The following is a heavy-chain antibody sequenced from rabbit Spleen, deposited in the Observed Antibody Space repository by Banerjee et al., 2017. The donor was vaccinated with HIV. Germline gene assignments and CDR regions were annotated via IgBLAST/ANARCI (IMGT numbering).Heavy chain of an antibody. J-gene: IGHJ4*01. CDR2: INASTGKP. V-gene: IGHV1S45*01. D-gene: IGHD1-1*01. CDR3: ARDLAISGYQFNL. Sequence: QEQLVESGGGLVQPGGSLKLSCKASGFDFSNYGVSWVRQAPGKGLEWIACINASTGKPVYATWASGRFTISRTSSTTVTLRMTSLTAADTATYFCARDLAISGYQFNLWGQGTLVTVS. CDR1: GFDFSNYG.